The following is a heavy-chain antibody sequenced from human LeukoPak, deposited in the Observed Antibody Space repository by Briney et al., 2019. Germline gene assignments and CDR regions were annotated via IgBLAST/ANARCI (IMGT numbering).Heavy chain of an antibody. Sequence: SETLSLTCTVSGGSISSSSYYWGWIRQPPGKGLEWIGSIYYSGSTYYNPSLKSRVTISVDTSKNQFSLKLSSVTAADTAVYYYARQGYCSSTSCYRWFDPWGQGTLVTVSS. V-gene: IGHV4-39*01. D-gene: IGHD2-2*01. J-gene: IGHJ5*02. CDR1: GGSISSSSYY. CDR3: ARQGYCSSTSCYRWFDP. CDR2: IYYSGST.